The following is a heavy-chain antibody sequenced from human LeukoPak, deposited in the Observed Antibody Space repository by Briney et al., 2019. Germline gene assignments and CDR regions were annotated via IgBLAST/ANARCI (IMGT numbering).Heavy chain of an antibody. CDR1: EFSVGSNY. D-gene: IGHD3-16*01. V-gene: IGHV3-66*01. CDR3: ARDPGETTNFDY. CDR2: IYSGGST. J-gene: IGHJ4*02. Sequence: GGSLRLSCAASEFSVGSNYMTWVRQAPGKGLEWVSLIYSGGSTYYADSVKGRFTISRDNSKNTLYLQMNSLRAEDTAVYYCARDPGETTNFDYWGQGTLVTVSS.